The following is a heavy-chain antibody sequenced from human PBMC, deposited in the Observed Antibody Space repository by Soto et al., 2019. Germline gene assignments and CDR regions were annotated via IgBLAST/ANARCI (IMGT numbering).Heavy chain of an antibody. CDR2: MYNGGST. V-gene: IGHV4-31*03. J-gene: IGHJ4*02. Sequence: QLHLQESGPGLVKPSQTLSLTCSVSGGSVSSRGFYWNWIRQRPGKGLEWIGYMYNGGSTRHNPSLMSRVAISLDASKTPFSLSLTSVIAADSAIYYCTREGGYWGQGILVTVSS. D-gene: IGHD3-16*01. CDR3: TREGGY. CDR1: GGSVSSRGFY.